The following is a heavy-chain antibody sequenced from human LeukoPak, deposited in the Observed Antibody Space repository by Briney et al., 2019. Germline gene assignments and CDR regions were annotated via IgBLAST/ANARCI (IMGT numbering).Heavy chain of an antibody. J-gene: IGHJ4*02. CDR3: ARAKEPPYIVVVTAMSV. V-gene: IGHV3-30*04. CDR2: ISYDGSNK. Sequence: GGSLRLSCAASGFTFSSYAMHWVREAPGKGLGWVAVISYDGSNKYYADSVKGRFTISRDNSKNTLYMQLNSLRAEDTAVDYCARAKEPPYIVVVTAMSVWGQGTLVTVSS. D-gene: IGHD2-21*02. CDR1: GFTFSSYA.